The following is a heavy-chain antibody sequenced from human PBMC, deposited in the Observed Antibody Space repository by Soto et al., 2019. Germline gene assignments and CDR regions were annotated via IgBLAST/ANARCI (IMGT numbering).Heavy chain of an antibody. D-gene: IGHD3-22*01. J-gene: IGHJ5*02. V-gene: IGHV3-74*01. Sequence: EVQLVESGGGLVQPGGSLRLSCAASGFTFNNYWMHWVRQVPGKGLVWVSRIKYDGSSTSYADSVKGRFTISRDNAKNTLYLQMNSLRAEDTAVYYCARRLHDSSGYYSFDPWGQGTLVTVSS. CDR1: GFTFNNYW. CDR2: IKYDGSST. CDR3: ARRLHDSSGYYSFDP.